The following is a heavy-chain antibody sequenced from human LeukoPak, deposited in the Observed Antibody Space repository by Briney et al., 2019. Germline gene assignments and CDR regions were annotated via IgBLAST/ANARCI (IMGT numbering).Heavy chain of an antibody. J-gene: IGHJ6*02. CDR2: ISGNSSSI. D-gene: IGHD3-10*01. CDR3: ARGGTMIRIPLGV. CDR1: GFTVSNSY. V-gene: IGHV3-11*04. Sequence: GGSLRLSCAASGFTVSNSYMSWVRQAPGKGLEWVSYISGNSSSIYYADSVRGRFTISRDNAKNSLYLQMNSLRVEDTAVYYCARGGTMIRIPLGVWGQGTTVTVSS.